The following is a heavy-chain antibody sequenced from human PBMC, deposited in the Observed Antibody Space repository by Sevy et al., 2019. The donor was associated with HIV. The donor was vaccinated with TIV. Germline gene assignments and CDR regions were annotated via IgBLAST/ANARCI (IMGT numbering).Heavy chain of an antibody. CDR2: ISWDTVNI. D-gene: IGHD3-9*01. CDR3: TKDKRRYDILTRGGYFDY. Sequence: GGSLRLSCAASGFIFDDYAMRWVRQAPGKGLEWVSGISWDTVNIGYADSVKGRFTISRDNAKNSLYLQMNSLRAEDTALYYCTKDKRRYDILTRGGYFDYWGQGTLVTVSS. V-gene: IGHV3-9*01. J-gene: IGHJ4*02. CDR1: GFIFDDYA.